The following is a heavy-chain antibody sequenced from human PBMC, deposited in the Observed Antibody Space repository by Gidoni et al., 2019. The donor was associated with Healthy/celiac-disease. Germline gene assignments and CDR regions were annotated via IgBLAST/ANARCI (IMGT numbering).Heavy chain of an antibody. CDR3: ATPLPPFDY. V-gene: IGHV3-23*01. Sequence: EVQLLESGGGLVQPGGSLSISCAASGFTFSSHAMSWVRQAPGKGLEWVSAISGSGGSTYYADSVKGLFTISRDNSKNPLYLQMNSLRAEDTAVYYCATPLPPFDYWGQGTLVTVSS. CDR2: ISGSGGST. J-gene: IGHJ4*02. CDR1: GFTFSSHA.